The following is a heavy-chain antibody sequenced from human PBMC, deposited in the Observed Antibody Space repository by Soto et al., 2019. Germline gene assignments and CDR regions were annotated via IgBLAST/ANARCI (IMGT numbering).Heavy chain of an antibody. CDR3: ARGDLGSSWYRYYYGMDV. CDR1: GGSFSGYC. CDR2: INHSGST. J-gene: IGHJ6*02. Sequence: SETLSLRCPVYGGSFSGYCWSWIRQPPGKGLEWIGEINHSGSTNYNPSLKSRVTISVDTSKNQFSLKLSSVTAADTAVYYCARGDLGSSWYRYYYGMDVWGQGTTVTVS. D-gene: IGHD6-13*01. V-gene: IGHV4-34*01.